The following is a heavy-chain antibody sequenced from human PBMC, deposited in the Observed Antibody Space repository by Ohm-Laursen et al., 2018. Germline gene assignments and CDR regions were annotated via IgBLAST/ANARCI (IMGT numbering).Heavy chain of an antibody. CDR3: SRDYLSI. CDR2: INRDGGSE. CDR1: GFSFSSYC. V-gene: IGHV3-7*01. Sequence: SLRLPCAASGFSFSSYCMAWVRQTPGKGLEWVANINRDGGSESYVDSVQGRFTISRDNAKNLLYLQMNNLRAEDTAMYYCSRDYLSIWGQGTLVTVSS. D-gene: IGHD2/OR15-2a*01. J-gene: IGHJ3*01.